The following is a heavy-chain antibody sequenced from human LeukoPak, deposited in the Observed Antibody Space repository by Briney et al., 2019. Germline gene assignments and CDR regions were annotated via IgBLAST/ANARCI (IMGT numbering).Heavy chain of an antibody. CDR1: GESVSDYH. CDR2: IYYSGST. D-gene: IGHD2-15*01. J-gene: IGHJ4*02. CDR3: ARVHRYCSGGACYVLDN. V-gene: IGHV4-59*02. Sequence: PSDILSLTCVVSGESVSDYHWGWIREPPGRGLEWMGYIYYSGSTNYNPSFKSRITISVDTSRNQFSLQLSSVTAADTAVYYCARVHRYCSGGACYVLDNWGQGTLVAVSS.